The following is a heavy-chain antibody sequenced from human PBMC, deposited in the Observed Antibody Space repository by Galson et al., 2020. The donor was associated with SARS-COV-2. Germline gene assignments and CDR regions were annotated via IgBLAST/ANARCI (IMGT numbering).Heavy chain of an antibody. CDR1: GGSITGSTYS. Sequence: SETLSLTCTVSGGSITGSTYSWSWVRQPPGKGLEWIGYIYHSGSTQYNPSLQCRVTVSVDRSKNQISLVLNSVTAADTAVYYCARFNRQYALDIWGQGTTVTVSS. D-gene: IGHD6-19*01. V-gene: IGHV4-30-2*01. CDR2: IYHSGST. J-gene: IGHJ3*02. CDR3: ARFNRQYALDI.